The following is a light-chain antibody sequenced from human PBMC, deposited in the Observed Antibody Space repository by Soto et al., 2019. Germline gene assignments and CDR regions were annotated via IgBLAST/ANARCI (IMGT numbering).Light chain of an antibody. J-gene: IGLJ2*01. CDR1: SSDVGSYNL. Sequence: QSALTQPASVSGSPGQSITISCTGTSSDVGSYNLVSWYPQHPGKAPKLMIYEVSKRPSGVSNRFSGSKSVNTASLTISGLQAEDEADYYCCSYAGSSSVFGRGTKLTVL. V-gene: IGLV2-23*02. CDR3: CSYAGSSSV. CDR2: EVS.